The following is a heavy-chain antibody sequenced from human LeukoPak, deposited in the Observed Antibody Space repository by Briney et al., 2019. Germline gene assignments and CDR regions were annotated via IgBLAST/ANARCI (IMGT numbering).Heavy chain of an antibody. CDR2: IYYSGST. Sequence: SETLSLTCTVSGGSISSSSYYWGWIRQPPGKGLEWIGSIYYSGSTYYNPSLKSRVTISVDTSKNQFSLKLSSVTAADTAVYYCARDYGDYAYYSDYWGQGTLVTVSS. CDR1: GGSISSSSYY. D-gene: IGHD4-17*01. J-gene: IGHJ4*02. CDR3: ARDYGDYAYYSDY. V-gene: IGHV4-39*01.